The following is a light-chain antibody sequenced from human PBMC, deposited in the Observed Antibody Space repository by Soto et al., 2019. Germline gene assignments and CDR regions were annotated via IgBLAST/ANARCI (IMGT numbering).Light chain of an antibody. Sequence: EIVLTQSPGTLSLSPGERATLSCRASQSVSNNYLAWYQQKPGQAPRLLIYGASSRATGIPDRISGSGSGTDFTLTISRLEPEDFAVYYCQQYGSSPITFGGGTKVEIK. J-gene: IGKJ4*01. CDR3: QQYGSSPIT. CDR2: GAS. V-gene: IGKV3-20*01. CDR1: QSVSNNY.